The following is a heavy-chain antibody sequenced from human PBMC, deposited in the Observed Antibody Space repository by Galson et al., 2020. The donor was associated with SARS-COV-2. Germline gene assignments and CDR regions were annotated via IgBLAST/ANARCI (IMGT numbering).Heavy chain of an antibody. CDR2: IYYSGST. J-gene: IGHJ4*02. Sequence: SETLSLTCTVSARSLSSYSWSWLRQTPGKRLEWIGYIYYSGSTNYNPSLKSRVTITVDTSTNQFSLKLRAVTAADTAVYYCARGGGDDYVWGSYRYGYWGQGTLVTVSS. D-gene: IGHD3-16*02. CDR1: ARSLSSYS. CDR3: ARGGGDDYVWGSYRYGY. V-gene: IGHV4-59*01.